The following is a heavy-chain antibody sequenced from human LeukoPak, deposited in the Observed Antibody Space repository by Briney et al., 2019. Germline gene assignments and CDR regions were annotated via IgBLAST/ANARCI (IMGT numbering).Heavy chain of an antibody. V-gene: IGHV3-30*02. CDR2: IRNVGNDK. Sequence: GGSLTLSCAASGFTFDCCGMHWVRQAPGKGLEWVAFIRNVGNDKYYADSVKGRFFISRDNSKNTLSLQMNSLRVEDTAVYYCARLSSGWTSGDYYFDYWGQGTLVTVSS. CDR1: GFTFDCCG. CDR3: ARLSSGWTSGDYYFDY. D-gene: IGHD6-19*01. J-gene: IGHJ4*02.